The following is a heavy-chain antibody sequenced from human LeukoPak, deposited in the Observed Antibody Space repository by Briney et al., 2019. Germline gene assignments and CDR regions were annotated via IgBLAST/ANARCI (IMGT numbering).Heavy chain of an antibody. V-gene: IGHV3-30-3*01. D-gene: IGHD6-13*01. J-gene: IGHJ6*02. Sequence: GRSLTLSCAASGFTFSSYAMHWVRQAPGEGLEWVAVISYDETNKYYPDSVKGRFTISRDNSKNTLYLQMNSLRPEDTAVYYCARGSNWFYYYYTMDVWGQGTTVTVSS. CDR3: ARGSNWFYYYYTMDV. CDR1: GFTFSSYA. CDR2: ISYDETNK.